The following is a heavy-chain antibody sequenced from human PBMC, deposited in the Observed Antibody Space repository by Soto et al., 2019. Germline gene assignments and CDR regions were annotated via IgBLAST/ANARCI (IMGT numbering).Heavy chain of an antibody. Sequence: EVQLVESGGGLVQPGGSLRLSCAASGFTFSSYWMHCVRQAPGKGLVWVSRINSDGSTTSYADSVKGRFAISRDNAKNTLYLQMNSLRAEDTAVYYCARVGVGAYHFDYWGQGTVVTVPS. D-gene: IGHD1-26*01. CDR2: INSDGSTT. CDR3: ARVGVGAYHFDY. J-gene: IGHJ4*02. CDR1: GFTFSSYW. V-gene: IGHV3-74*01.